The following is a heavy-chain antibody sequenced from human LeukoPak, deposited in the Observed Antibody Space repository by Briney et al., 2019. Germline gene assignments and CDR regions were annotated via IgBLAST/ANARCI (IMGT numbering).Heavy chain of an antibody. CDR2: ISYSGST. CDR1: GASISGGYYY. V-gene: IGHV4-31*03. J-gene: IGHJ4*02. D-gene: IGHD3-3*01. CDR3: ARDRTSVFDY. Sequence: SQTLSLTCTVSGASISGGYYYWSWIRQHPGKGLEWIGYISYSGSTSYNPSLKSRITMSVDTSKSHFSLKLSSVTAADTAVYYCARDRTSVFDYWGQGTLVTVSS.